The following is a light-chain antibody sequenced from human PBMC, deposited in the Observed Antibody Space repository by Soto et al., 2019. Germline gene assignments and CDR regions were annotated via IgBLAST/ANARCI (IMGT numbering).Light chain of an antibody. CDR2: GAS. Sequence: IVMTQSPATLSVSPGERVTLSCRASQSISINLAWYQRKPGQSPRLLFSGASTRATGVPVRFSGSGSGTEFTLSISSLQSEDLAVYFCQQHNNWPPTFGQGTKVEI. V-gene: IGKV3-15*01. CDR1: QSISIN. CDR3: QQHNNWPPT. J-gene: IGKJ1*01.